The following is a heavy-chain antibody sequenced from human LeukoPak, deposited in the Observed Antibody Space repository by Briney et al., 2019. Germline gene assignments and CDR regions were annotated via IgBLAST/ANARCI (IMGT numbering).Heavy chain of an antibody. Sequence: KPSETLSLTCTVSGGPIRSSYWSWIRQPPGKGLEWIGEVFYSGSTNSNPSLKSRLTMSVDESKHEFSLKLTSVTAADTAVYYCASGGLVSRYLDHWGQGTLVTVSP. V-gene: IGHV4-59*12. CDR1: GGPIRSSY. CDR3: ASGGLVSRYLDH. D-gene: IGHD3-9*01. J-gene: IGHJ4*02. CDR2: VFYSGST.